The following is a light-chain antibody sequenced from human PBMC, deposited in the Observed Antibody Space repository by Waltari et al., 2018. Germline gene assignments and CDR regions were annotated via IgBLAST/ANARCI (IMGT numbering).Light chain of an antibody. CDR2: GAS. CDR3: QQYGSSPRT. J-gene: IGKJ1*01. Sequence: EIVLTHSPGTLSLSPGERATLSCRTSQRVTGSYLAWYQQNPGQAPRLLISGASSRATGIPDRFSGSGSGPDFTLTISRLEPEDFAVYYCQQYGSSPRTFGQGTRVEIK. V-gene: IGKV3-20*01. CDR1: QRVTGSY.